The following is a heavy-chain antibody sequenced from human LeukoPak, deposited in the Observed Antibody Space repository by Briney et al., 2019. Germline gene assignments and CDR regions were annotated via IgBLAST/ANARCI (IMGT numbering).Heavy chain of an antibody. Sequence: GGSLRLSCAASGFTLSSYAMHWVRQAPGKGLEWVAFTQHDGDDKYYADSVKGRFTISRDNSKNTLYLQMNSLRADDTAVYYCAKVLPGPFHYWGQGTLVTVSS. J-gene: IGHJ4*02. CDR3: AKVLPGPFHY. D-gene: IGHD1-1*01. V-gene: IGHV3-30*02. CDR2: TQHDGDDK. CDR1: GFTLSSYA.